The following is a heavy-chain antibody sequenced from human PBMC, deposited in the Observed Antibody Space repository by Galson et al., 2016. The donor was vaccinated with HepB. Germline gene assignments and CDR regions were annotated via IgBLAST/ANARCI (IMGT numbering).Heavy chain of an antibody. CDR1: GGSFSDFH. D-gene: IGHD3-22*01. CDR2: INHSGRT. Sequence: LSLTCAPYGGSFSDFHWTWIRQPPGKGLEWIGEINHSGRTNYNPSLKSRVTISMDTSKNQFSLKLSSMTAADTAVYYCARVGIFTGEYYDTSGALGYWGQGTLVTVSS. V-gene: IGHV4-34*01. CDR3: ARVGIFTGEYYDTSGALGY. J-gene: IGHJ4*02.